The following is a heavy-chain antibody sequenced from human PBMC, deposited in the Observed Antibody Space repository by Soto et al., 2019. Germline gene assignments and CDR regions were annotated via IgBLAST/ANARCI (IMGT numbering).Heavy chain of an antibody. V-gene: IGHV3-23*01. CDR3: AKDQGSSWYEIDY. J-gene: IGHJ4*02. D-gene: IGHD6-13*01. CDR2: ISGSGGSR. CDR1: GFTFSNYA. Sequence: EVQLLESGGGLVQPGGSLRLSCAASGFTFSNYAVTWGRQAPGKGLEWVSTISGSGGSRDYADSVKGRFTIYRDNSKNTLYLQMNSLRAEDTAVYYCAKDQGSSWYEIDYWGQGTLVTVSS.